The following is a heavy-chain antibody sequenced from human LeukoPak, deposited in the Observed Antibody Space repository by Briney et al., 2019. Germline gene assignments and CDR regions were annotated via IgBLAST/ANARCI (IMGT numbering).Heavy chain of an antibody. V-gene: IGHV3-33*01. Sequence: PGGSLRLSCAASGLTFSNYGMHWVRQAPGKGLKRGAVMWYDGSNKYYADSVKGRFTISRDNSKNTLFLQMNSLRAEDTAVYYCARLGSGWSVYYWGQGTLVTVSS. CDR1: GLTFSNYG. CDR2: MWYDGSNK. J-gene: IGHJ4*02. CDR3: ARLGSGWSVYY. D-gene: IGHD6-19*01.